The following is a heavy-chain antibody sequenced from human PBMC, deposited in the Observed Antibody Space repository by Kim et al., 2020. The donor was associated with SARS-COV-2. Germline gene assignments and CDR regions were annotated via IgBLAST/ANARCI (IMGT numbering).Heavy chain of an antibody. D-gene: IGHD3-22*01. J-gene: IGHJ4*02. V-gene: IGHV3-48*02. Sequence: KGRFNSSRDNAKNSMYLPMNSLRDEDTAVYYCAREGASITMIVVFHYFDYWGQGTLVTVSS. CDR3: AREGASITMIVVFHYFDY.